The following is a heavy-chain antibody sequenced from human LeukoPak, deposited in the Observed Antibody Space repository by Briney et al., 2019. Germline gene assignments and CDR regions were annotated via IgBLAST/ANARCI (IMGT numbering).Heavy chain of an antibody. CDR1: GFTFSSYW. CDR2: IKQDGSEK. CDR3: AREVGNDFWSGYYLGFERGFDP. Sequence: GGSLRLSCAASGFTFSSYWMSWVRQAPGKGLEWVANIKQDGSEKYYVDSVKGRFTISRDNAKNSLYLQMNSLRAEDTAVYYCAREVGNDFWSGYYLGFERGFDPWGQGTLVTVSS. V-gene: IGHV3-7*03. D-gene: IGHD3-3*01. J-gene: IGHJ5*02.